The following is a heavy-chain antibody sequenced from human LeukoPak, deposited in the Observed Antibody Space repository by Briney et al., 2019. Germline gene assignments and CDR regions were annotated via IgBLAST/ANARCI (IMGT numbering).Heavy chain of an antibody. CDR1: GYTFTSYG. CDR3: ARTSRGYGMDV. J-gene: IGHJ6*02. D-gene: IGHD6-13*01. V-gene: IGHV1-18*01. CDR2: ISAYNGNT. Sequence: ASVKVSCKASGYTFTSYGISWVRQAPGQGLEWMGWISAYNGNTNYAQKLQGRVTMTTETSTSTAYMELRSLRSDDTAVYYCARTSRGYGMDVWGQGTTVTVSS.